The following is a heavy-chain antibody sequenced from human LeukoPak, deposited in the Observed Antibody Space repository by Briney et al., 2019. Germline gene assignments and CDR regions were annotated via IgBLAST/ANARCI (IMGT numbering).Heavy chain of an antibody. Sequence: ASVKVSCKASGYTFTSYGISWVRQAPGQGLEWMGWISVYSGDTKYSQKVQGRVTMTTDTSTTIAYMELRSLRSDDTAVYYCARDTGGDAFDVWGQGTMVTVS. CDR2: ISVYSGDT. V-gene: IGHV1-18*01. CDR1: GYTFTSYG. D-gene: IGHD1-26*01. CDR3: ARDTGGDAFDV. J-gene: IGHJ3*01.